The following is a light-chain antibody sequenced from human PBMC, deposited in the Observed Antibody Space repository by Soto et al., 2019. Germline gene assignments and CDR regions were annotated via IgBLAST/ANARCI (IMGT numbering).Light chain of an antibody. CDR1: SSNIGSNT. Sequence: QSVLTQPPSASATPGQRVTISCSGSSSNIGSNTVSWYQQLPGTAPKLLIYSNNQWPSGVPDRFSGSKSGTSASLAISGLQSEDEADYYCAAWDDSLSALVFGGGTKLTVL. J-gene: IGLJ2*01. CDR3: AAWDDSLSALV. CDR2: SNN. V-gene: IGLV1-44*01.